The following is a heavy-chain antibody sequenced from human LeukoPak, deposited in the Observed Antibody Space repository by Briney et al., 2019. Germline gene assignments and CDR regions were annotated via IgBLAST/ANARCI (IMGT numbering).Heavy chain of an antibody. V-gene: IGHV3-48*01. CDR3: ATGGTDAFDI. CDR1: GFTFSSCS. Sequence: GGSLRLSCAASGFTFSSCSMNWVRQAPGKGLEWVSYISSSSSTIYYADSVKGRFTISRDNAKNSLYLQMNSLGAEDTAVYYCATGGTDAFDIWGQGTMVTVSS. J-gene: IGHJ3*02. CDR2: ISSSSSTI. D-gene: IGHD4-23*01.